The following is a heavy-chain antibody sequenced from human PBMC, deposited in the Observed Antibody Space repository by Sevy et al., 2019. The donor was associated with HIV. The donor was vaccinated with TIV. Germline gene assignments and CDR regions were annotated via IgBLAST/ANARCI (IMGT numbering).Heavy chain of an antibody. CDR2: MRSKPFAGTT. J-gene: IGHJ4*02. V-gene: IGHV3-49*04. Sequence: GGSLRLSCTTSGFTLGDYAMNWVRQAPGKGLEWVGFMRSKPFAGTTEYAASVKGRFTISTEDSEASAHLQMNSLRTEDTGVYYGIRGRLLGYTAMVPDYWGQGTLVTVSS. CDR3: IRGRLLGYTAMVPDY. CDR1: GFTLGDYA. D-gene: IGHD5-18*01.